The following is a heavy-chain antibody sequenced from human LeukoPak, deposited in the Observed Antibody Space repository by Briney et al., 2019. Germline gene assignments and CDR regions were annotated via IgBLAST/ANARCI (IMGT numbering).Heavy chain of an antibody. J-gene: IGHJ6*03. CDR2: INPNSGGT. D-gene: IGHD2-2*01. CDR3: AREASKYQLLTYYYYMDV. V-gene: IGHV1-2*02. Sequence: ASVKVSCKASGYTFTSYGISWVRQAPGQGLEWMGWINPNSGGTNYAQKFQGRVTMTRDTSISTAYMELSRLRSDDTAVYYCAREASKYQLLTYYYYMDVWGKGTTVTVSS. CDR1: GYTFTSYG.